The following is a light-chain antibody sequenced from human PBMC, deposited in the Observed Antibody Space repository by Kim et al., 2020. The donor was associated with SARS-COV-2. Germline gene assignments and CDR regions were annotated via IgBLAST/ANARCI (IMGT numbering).Light chain of an antibody. CDR1: QSVSGNF. Sequence: PGEGATLSCRASQSVSGNFSALHQQKPAPAPLLLIDEASRGAADIPDRCSGSGSGTDFTFIIGRLEPEDVAVYYWQQYDTSPPITFGQGTRLEIK. J-gene: IGKJ5*01. CDR3: QQYDTSPPIT. V-gene: IGKV3-20*01. CDR2: EAS.